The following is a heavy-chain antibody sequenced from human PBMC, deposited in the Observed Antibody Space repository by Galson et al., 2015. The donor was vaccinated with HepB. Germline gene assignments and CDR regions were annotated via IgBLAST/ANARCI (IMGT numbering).Heavy chain of an antibody. Sequence: CAISGDSVSSNHAVWNWIRQSPSRGLEWLGRTYYRSKWYIDYAISVKRRITINSDTSRNQFSLHLSSVTPEDTAVYYCAYGSDVWGQGTTVIVSS. CDR1: GDSVSSNHAV. CDR3: AYGSDV. V-gene: IGHV6-1*01. J-gene: IGHJ6*02. CDR2: TYYRSKWYI.